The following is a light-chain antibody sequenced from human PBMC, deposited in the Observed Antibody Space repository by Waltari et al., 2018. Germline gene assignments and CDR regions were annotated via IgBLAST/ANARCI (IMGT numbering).Light chain of an antibody. Sequence: EVVLTQSPTTLSLSPGQRATLSCRASQSVSRNLAWYQQKAGQAPRLLIYEASTRATGIPARFSGSWSGTDFTLSISSLEPEDFAVYYCQHRTSWHPFGQGTKLEIK. CDR2: EAS. V-gene: IGKV3-11*01. J-gene: IGKJ2*01. CDR1: QSVSRN. CDR3: QHRTSWHP.